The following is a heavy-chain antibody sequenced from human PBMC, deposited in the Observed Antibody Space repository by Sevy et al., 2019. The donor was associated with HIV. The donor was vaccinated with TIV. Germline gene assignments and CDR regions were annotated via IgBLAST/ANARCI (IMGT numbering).Heavy chain of an antibody. CDR1: GYTFTGYY. Sequence: ASVKVSCKASGYTFTGYYMHWVRQAPGQGLEWMGRINPNSGGTNYAQKFQGRVTMTRDTSISTAYMELSRLRSDDTAGYYCARNDYSNYDHGMDVWGQGTTVTVSS. D-gene: IGHD4-4*01. CDR3: ARNDYSNYDHGMDV. V-gene: IGHV1-2*06. CDR2: INPNSGGT. J-gene: IGHJ6*02.